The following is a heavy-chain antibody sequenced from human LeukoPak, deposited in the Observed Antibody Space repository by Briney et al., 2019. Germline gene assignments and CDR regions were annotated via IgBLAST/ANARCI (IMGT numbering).Heavy chain of an antibody. D-gene: IGHD5-18*01. CDR2: ISSSSSTI. V-gene: IGHV3-48*04. Sequence: GGSLRLSCAASGFTFSSYSVNWVRQAPGKGLEWVSYISSSSSTIYYADSVKGRFTISRDNAKNSLYLQMNSLRAEDTAVYYCARTTLVDTAMVNYFDYWGQGTLVTVSS. J-gene: IGHJ4*02. CDR3: ARTTLVDTAMVNYFDY. CDR1: GFTFSSYS.